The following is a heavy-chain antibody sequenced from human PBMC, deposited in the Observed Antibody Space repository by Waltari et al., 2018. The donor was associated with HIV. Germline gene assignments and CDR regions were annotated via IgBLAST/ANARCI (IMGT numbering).Heavy chain of an antibody. J-gene: IGHJ6*02. CDR2: LFHSGST. CDR3: ARHCLQKGWLPQLKYYYGMDV. Sequence: QQPLQESGPGLVKPSETLSLTCTVPGGSISSSSYYWAWLSQSPGTGLEGIGSLFHSGSTYYSPSLRGRATISGDMSANRFSLKLTSVTATDTAVYFCARHCLQKGWLPQLKYYYGMDVWGQGTTVIVSS. D-gene: IGHD1-1*01. V-gene: IGHV4-39*01. CDR1: GGSISSSSYY.